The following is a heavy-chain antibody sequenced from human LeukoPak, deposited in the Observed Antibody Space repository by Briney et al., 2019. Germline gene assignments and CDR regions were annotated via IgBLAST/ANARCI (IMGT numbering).Heavy chain of an antibody. D-gene: IGHD3-22*01. CDR2: ISSLSGTI. V-gene: IGHV3-48*01. CDR1: GLTFSSYS. J-gene: IGHJ4*02. Sequence: GGSLRLSCEASGLTFSSYSMNWVRQAPGEGLEWISYISSLSGTINYADSVKGRFTISRDNAKKSLYLQMDSLRAEDTAVYYCARHVVAVGFDYWGQGTLVTVSS. CDR3: ARHVVAVGFDY.